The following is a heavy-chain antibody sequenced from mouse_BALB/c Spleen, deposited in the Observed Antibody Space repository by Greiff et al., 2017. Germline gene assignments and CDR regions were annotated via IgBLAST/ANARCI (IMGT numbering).Heavy chain of an antibody. CDR2: ISSGSSTI. CDR3: ATYYYGPLDY. Sequence: EVNVVESGGGLVQPGGSRKLSCAASGFTFSSFGMHWVRQAPEKGLEWVAYISSGSSTIYYADTVKGRFTISRDNPKNTLFLQMTSLRSEDTAMYYCATYYYGPLDYWGQGTTLTVSS. J-gene: IGHJ2*01. V-gene: IGHV5-17*02. CDR1: GFTFSSFG. D-gene: IGHD1-1*01.